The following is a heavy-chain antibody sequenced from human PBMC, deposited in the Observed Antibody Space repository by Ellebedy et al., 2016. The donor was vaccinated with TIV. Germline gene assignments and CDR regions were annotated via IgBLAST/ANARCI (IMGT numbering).Heavy chain of an antibody. CDR3: ARVSVDLVIGYHYNSMDV. V-gene: IGHV1-18*01. J-gene: IGHJ6*03. Sequence: ASVKVSXXASGYTFTSFGISWVRQAPGQGLEWMGWISAYNGNTDYLQKPQGRVTMTTDTSTNTVYMELRSLRSDDTAVYYCARVSVDLVIGYHYNSMDVWGKGTTVIVSS. CDR1: GYTFTSFG. CDR2: ISAYNGNT. D-gene: IGHD6-6*01.